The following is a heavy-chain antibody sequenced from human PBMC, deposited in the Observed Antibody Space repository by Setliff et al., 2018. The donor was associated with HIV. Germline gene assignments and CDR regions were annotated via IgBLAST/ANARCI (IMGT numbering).Heavy chain of an antibody. Sequence: ASVKVSCKASGYTFSSYEISWVRQAPGQGLEWMGRISTSNGYTNYAQKLQGRVTVTTDTSTSTAYMELRGLRSDDTAVYYCARGGSYRGDAVDIWGQGTMVTV. CDR2: ISTSNGYT. CDR1: GYTFSSYE. CDR3: ARGGSYRGDAVDI. D-gene: IGHD1-26*01. V-gene: IGHV1-18*01. J-gene: IGHJ3*02.